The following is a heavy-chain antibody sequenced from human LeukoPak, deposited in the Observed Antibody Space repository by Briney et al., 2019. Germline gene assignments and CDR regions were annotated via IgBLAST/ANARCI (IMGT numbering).Heavy chain of an antibody. CDR3: AKEGDAYSFYYHMDV. Sequence: GGSLRLPCAASGFTFSSYGMHWVRQAPGKGLEWVAFIQYDGSNKYYADSVKGRFIISRDKSKNTLYLQMNSLRAEDTAVYYCAKEGDAYSFYYHMDVWGKGTTVTVSS. D-gene: IGHD5-18*01. V-gene: IGHV3-30*02. J-gene: IGHJ6*03. CDR2: IQYDGSNK. CDR1: GFTFSSYG.